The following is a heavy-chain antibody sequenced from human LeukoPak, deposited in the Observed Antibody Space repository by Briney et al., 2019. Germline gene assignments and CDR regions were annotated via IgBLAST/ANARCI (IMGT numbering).Heavy chain of an antibody. CDR1: GGSISSGDYY. D-gene: IGHD3-16*02. CDR2: IYYSGST. V-gene: IGHV4-30-4*01. CDR3: ARSYDYVWGSYRSNWFDP. Sequence: SQTLSLTCTVSGGSISSGDYYWSWIRQPPGKGLEWIGYIYYSGSTYYNPSLKSRVTISVYTSKNQFSLTLSSVTAADTAVYYCARSYDYVWGSYRSNWFDPWGQGTLVTVSS. J-gene: IGHJ5*02.